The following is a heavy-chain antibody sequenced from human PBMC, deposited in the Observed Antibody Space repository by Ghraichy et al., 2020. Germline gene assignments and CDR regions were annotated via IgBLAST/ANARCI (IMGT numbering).Heavy chain of an antibody. J-gene: IGHJ6*02. Sequence: GSLSLTCTVSGASISSSSYYWGWIRQPPGKGLEWIGSIYFGGSTYYKSSLKSRVTISVDTSKNQFSLKLRSVTATDTALYHCARGNPATTIFGVIRELGDYGMDVWGQGTTVTVSS. CDR1: GASISSSSYY. CDR2: IYFGGST. CDR3: ARGNPATTIFGVIRELGDYGMDV. V-gene: IGHV4-39*01. D-gene: IGHD3-3*01.